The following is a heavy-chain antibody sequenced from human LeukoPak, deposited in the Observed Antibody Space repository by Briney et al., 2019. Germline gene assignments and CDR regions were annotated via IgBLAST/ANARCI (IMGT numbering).Heavy chain of an antibody. J-gene: IGHJ4*02. Sequence: SDPLSLTCTVSCGSINRYYWRWLRPPAGKGLEWVGRIYTSGSTNYTPSLKGRVTMSVDTSKNQFSLKLSFVTGGDPAGYSCATTAGIAAAGFGTFDYWLGGTLVSVSS. D-gene: IGHD6-13*01. V-gene: IGHV4-4*07. CDR2: IYTSGST. CDR3: ATTAGIAAAGFGTFDY. CDR1: CGSINRYY.